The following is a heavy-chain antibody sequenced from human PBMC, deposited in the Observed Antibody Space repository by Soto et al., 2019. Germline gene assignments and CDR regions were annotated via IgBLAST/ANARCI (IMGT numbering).Heavy chain of an antibody. D-gene: IGHD6-13*01. Sequence: ASVKISCRASGYTFTGYYMHGVRQAPGQGLEWMGWINPNSGGTNYAQKFQGWVTMTRDTSISTAYMELSRLRSDDTAVYYCATVIAAPGTSYLFDAFGELTLV. V-gene: IGHV1-2*04. CDR2: INPNSGGT. CDR3: ATVIAAPGTSYLFDA. CDR1: GYTFTGYY. J-gene: IGHJ5*02.